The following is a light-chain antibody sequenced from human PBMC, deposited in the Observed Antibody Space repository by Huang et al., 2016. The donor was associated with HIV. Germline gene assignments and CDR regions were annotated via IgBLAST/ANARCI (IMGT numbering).Light chain of an antibody. CDR2: AAS. CDR3: QQSARTPRT. CDR1: QNIKRY. V-gene: IGKV1-39*01. Sequence: DIQITQSPSSLSASVGDTVIITCRASQNIKRYLNWYQQEPGKAPKLLISAASNLQSGVPSTFSGSGSGTDFTLTINSLQPEGSATYYCQQSARTPRTFGQGTKLEI. J-gene: IGKJ2*01.